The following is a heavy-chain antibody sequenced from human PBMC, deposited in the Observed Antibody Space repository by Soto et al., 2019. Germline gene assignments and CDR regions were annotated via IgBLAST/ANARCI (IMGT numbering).Heavy chain of an antibody. CDR3: ARTHRSSGSDDFDI. CDR1: VYTFTSYG. J-gene: IGHJ3*02. CDR2: IIAYNGNT. D-gene: IGHD6-25*01. Sequence: QVQLVQSGAEVKKPGASVKVSCKASVYTFTSYGISWVRQAPGQGLEWMGWIIAYNGNTNYAQKLQGRVKMTTDTSKSTAYMELRSLRSDDTAVYYCARTHRSSGSDDFDIWGQGTMVTVSS. V-gene: IGHV1-18*01.